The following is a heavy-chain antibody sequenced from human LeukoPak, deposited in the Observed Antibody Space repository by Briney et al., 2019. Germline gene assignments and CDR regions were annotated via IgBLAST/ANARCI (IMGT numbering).Heavy chain of an antibody. J-gene: IGHJ6*03. V-gene: IGHV4-59*01. CDR3: ARGTSASVYYYYMDV. CDR1: GGSISSYY. Sequence: SETLSLTCTVSGGSISSYYWSWIRQPPGKGLEWIGYIYYSGSTNYNPSLKSRVTISVDTSKNQFSLKLSSVTAADTAVYYCARGTSASVYYYYMDVWGKGTTVTVSS. D-gene: IGHD2-2*01. CDR2: IYYSGST.